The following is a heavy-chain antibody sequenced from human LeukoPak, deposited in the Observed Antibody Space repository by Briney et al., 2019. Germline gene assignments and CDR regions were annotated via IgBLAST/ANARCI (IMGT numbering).Heavy chain of an antibody. Sequence: GASVKVSCKTSGYIFTNYDINWVRQATGHGLEWMGLMNPETSGTQPAQKFQGRLTMTMDASEGTAYMELSSLTSDDTAVYYCARFIRHQLPTSDYWGQGTLVSASS. J-gene: IGHJ4*02. CDR2: MNPETSGT. V-gene: IGHV1-8*01. CDR1: GYIFTNYD. D-gene: IGHD2-2*01. CDR3: ARFIRHQLPTSDY.